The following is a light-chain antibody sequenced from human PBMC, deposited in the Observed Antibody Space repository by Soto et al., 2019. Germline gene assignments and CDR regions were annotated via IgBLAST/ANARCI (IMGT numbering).Light chain of an antibody. V-gene: IGLV8-61*01. CDR2: SIS. J-gene: IGLJ1*01. CDR1: SGSVSTANN. CDR3: ALLMGNGISV. Sequence: QTVVTQESSLSVSPGGTVTLTCGFISGSVSTANNPNWYQQTPGQAPRTLIYSISTRSSGVPDRFSGSILGNKAALTITGAQADDESDYYCALLMGNGISVFGTGTKVTVL.